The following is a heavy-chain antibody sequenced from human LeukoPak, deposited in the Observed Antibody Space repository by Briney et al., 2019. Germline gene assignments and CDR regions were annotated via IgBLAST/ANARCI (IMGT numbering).Heavy chain of an antibody. V-gene: IGHV3-30*18. D-gene: IGHD3-3*01. CDR1: GFTFSSYG. CDR3: AKDYDFWSGYSLAFDI. J-gene: IGHJ3*02. CDR2: ISYDGSNK. Sequence: GGSLRLPCAASGFTFSSYGMHWVRQAPGKGLEWVAVISYDGSNKYYADSVKGRFTISRDNSMNTLYLQMNSLRAEDTAVYYCAKDYDFWSGYSLAFDIWGQGTMVTVSS.